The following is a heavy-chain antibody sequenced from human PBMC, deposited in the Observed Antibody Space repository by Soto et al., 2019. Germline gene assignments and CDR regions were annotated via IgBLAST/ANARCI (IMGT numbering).Heavy chain of an antibody. V-gene: IGHV4-59*08. Sequence: QVQLQESGPGLVKPSETLSLSCTFPGGSISSYYWTWIRQPPGKGMEWIGSVHHSWGSTYHPSLQSRVGISLDTSKGQLSLTLACGTATDTSVYYWARQGVGALHGLFDVWGQGTTGTVSS. CDR1: GGSISSYY. CDR3: ARQGVGALHGLFDV. J-gene: IGHJ6*02. D-gene: IGHD1-26*01. CDR2: VHHSWGS.